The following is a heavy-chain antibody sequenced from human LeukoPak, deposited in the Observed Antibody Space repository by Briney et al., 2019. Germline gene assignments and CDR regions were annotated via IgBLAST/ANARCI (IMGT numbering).Heavy chain of an antibody. Sequence: SETLYLSCTVSGGSISSYYWSWIRQPPGKGLEWIGYIYYSGSTNYNPSLKSRVTISVDTSKNQFSLKLSSVTAADTAVYYCASLGTVTGYFDYWGQGTLVTVSS. J-gene: IGHJ4*02. CDR2: IYYSGST. D-gene: IGHD4-17*01. V-gene: IGHV4-59*08. CDR3: ASLGTVTGYFDY. CDR1: GGSISSYY.